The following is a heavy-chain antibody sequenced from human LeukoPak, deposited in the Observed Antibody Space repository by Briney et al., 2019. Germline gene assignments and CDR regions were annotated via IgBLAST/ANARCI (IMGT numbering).Heavy chain of an antibody. CDR3: ARLFVYQQLVLFSRVGDAFDI. CDR1: GYTFTSYY. D-gene: IGHD6-13*01. CDR2: INPSGGST. J-gene: IGHJ3*02. V-gene: IGHV1-46*01. Sequence: GASVKVSCKASGYTFTSYYMHWVRQAPGQGLEWMGIINPSGGSTSYAQKFQCRVTMTRDTSTSTVYMELSSLRSEDTAVYYCARLFVYQQLVLFSRVGDAFDIWGQGTMVTVSS.